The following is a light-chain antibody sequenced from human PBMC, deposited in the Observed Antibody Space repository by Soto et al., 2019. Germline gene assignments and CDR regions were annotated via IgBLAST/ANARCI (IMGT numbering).Light chain of an antibody. V-gene: IGLV2-8*01. Sequence: QSALAQPPSASGSPGQSVTISCTGTSSDVGANNYVSWYQHHPGKAPKLIIYDVTERPSGVPDRFSGSKSGNTASLTVSGRQSEEEADYYCGSYAGSNSWVFGGGTKLTVL. CDR2: DVT. J-gene: IGLJ3*02. CDR3: GSYAGSNSWV. CDR1: SSDVGANNY.